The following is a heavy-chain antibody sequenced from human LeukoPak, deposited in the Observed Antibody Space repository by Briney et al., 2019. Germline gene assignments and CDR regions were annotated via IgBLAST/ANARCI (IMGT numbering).Heavy chain of an antibody. D-gene: IGHD6-13*01. CDR3: ARPVSKLGWYFDF. V-gene: IGHV5-51*01. CDR1: GYSFSNYW. Sequence: GESLKISCKASGYSFSNYWIGWVRQMPGKGLEWMGIISPGDSDTRYSPSFQGQVTISADKSISTAYLQWSSLKASDTAMYYCARPVSKLGWYFDFWGQGTLVTVSS. CDR2: ISPGDSDT. J-gene: IGHJ4*02.